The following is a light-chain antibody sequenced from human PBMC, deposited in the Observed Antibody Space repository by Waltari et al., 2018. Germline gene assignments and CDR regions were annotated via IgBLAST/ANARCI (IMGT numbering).Light chain of an antibody. V-gene: IGKV1-39*01. CDR1: QSIGDH. CDR2: IAS. CDR3: QQTSTNSRT. J-gene: IGKJ1*01. Sequence: DIQMTQSPSSLAATVGDRVTITCRASQSIGDHLSWYQQQPGEAPKLLIYIASRLQSGVPSRFSGSGYGTDFALTISSLQPEDFATYYCQQTSTNSRTFGQGTKVEIK.